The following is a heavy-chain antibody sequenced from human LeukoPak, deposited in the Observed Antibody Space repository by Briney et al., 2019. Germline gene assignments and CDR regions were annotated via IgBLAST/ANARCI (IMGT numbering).Heavy chain of an antibody. V-gene: IGHV3-30*02. CDR2: IRYGGSNK. CDR3: AKDRSSGWYYFDY. J-gene: IGHJ4*02. CDR1: GFTFSSYG. D-gene: IGHD6-19*01. Sequence: GGSLRLSCGASGFTFSSYGMHWVRQAPGKGLEWVAFIRYGGSNKYYADSVKGRFTISRDNSKSTLYLQMNSLRAEDTAVYYCAKDRSSGWYYFDYWGQGTLVTVSS.